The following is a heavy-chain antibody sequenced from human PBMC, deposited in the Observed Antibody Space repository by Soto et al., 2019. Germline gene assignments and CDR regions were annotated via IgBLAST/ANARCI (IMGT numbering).Heavy chain of an antibody. Sequence: PSETLSLTCTVSGYSISSGYYWGWIRQPPGKGLEWIGTIYYTGSIFYNPSLKGRVTISVDTSKNQFSLKLSSVTAAGTAVYYCARVPTIYEVWSGQSWFDPWGQGTLVTVSS. J-gene: IGHJ5*02. CDR1: GYSISSGYY. D-gene: IGHD3-3*01. CDR2: IYYTGSI. V-gene: IGHV4-38-2*02. CDR3: ARVPTIYEVWSGQSWFDP.